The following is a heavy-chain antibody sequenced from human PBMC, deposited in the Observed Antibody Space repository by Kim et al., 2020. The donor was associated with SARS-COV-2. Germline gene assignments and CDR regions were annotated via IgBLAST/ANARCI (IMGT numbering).Heavy chain of an antibody. CDR2: IDPSDSYT. CDR1: GYSFTSYW. V-gene: IGHV5-10-1*01. Sequence: GESLKISCKGSGYSFTSYWISWVRQMPGKGLEWMGRIDPSDSYTNYSPSFQGHVTISADKSISTAYLQWSSLKASDTAMYYCLVRPRYSSSWYWAPVGEFDYWGQGTLVTVSS. D-gene: IGHD6-13*01. CDR3: LVRPRYSSSWYWAPVGEFDY. J-gene: IGHJ4*02.